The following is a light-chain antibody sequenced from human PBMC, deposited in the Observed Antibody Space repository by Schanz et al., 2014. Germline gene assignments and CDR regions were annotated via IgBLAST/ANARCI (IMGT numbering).Light chain of an antibody. CDR3: ASWDDTLSGFWV. J-gene: IGLJ3*02. Sequence: QSVLTQPPSASGTPGQSVIISCSGSRSNIGSNYVYWYQQFPGTAPKLLIYSHDQRPSGVPDRFSGSKSGTSASLAISGLRYEDEADYFCASWDDTLSGFWVFGGGTKLTVL. V-gene: IGLV1-47*02. CDR1: RSNIGSNY. CDR2: SHD.